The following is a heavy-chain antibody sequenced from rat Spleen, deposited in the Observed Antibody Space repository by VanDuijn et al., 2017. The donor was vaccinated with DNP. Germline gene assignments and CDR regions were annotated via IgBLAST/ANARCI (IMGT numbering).Heavy chain of an antibody. CDR2: IIYDGSRT. D-gene: IGHD1-6*01. CDR1: GFTFSDYN. Sequence: EVQLVESGGGLVQPGRSLKLSCAASGFTFSDYNMAWVRQAPKKGLDWAAIIIYDGSRTYYRDSVTGRFTVSRDNAKNTLYLQMDSVRSDDTATYYCTRGYYYTLDYWGQGVMVTVSS. V-gene: IGHV5S10*01. J-gene: IGHJ2*01. CDR3: TRGYYYTLDY.